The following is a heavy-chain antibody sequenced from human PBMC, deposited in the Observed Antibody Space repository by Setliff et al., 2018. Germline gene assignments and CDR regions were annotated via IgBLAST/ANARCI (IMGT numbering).Heavy chain of an antibody. J-gene: IGHJ4*02. V-gene: IGHV1-18*01. CDR3: ARVESMVRGKNILRHFDY. Sequence: AASVKVSCKASGYTFNNHGVAWVRQAPGQGLDWMGWVTIYNGNTKYAQNLQGRLTLTTDRSTSTVYMELGSLTTDDTAIYYCARVESMVRGKNILRHFDYWGQGTQVT. D-gene: IGHD3-10*01. CDR2: VTIYNGNT. CDR1: GYTFNNHG.